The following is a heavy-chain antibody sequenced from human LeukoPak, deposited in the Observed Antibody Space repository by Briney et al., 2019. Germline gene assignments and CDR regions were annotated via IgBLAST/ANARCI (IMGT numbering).Heavy chain of an antibody. J-gene: IGHJ4*02. CDR1: GGSISSSSYY. D-gene: IGHD6-25*01. CDR3: GFSEGDY. V-gene: IGHV4-30-4*08. Sequence: SETLSLTCTVSGGSISSSSYYWGWIRQPPGKGLEWIGYIYYSGSTYYNPSLKSRVTISVDTSKNQFSLKLSSVTAADTAVYFCGFSEGDYWGQGALVTVSS. CDR2: IYYSGST.